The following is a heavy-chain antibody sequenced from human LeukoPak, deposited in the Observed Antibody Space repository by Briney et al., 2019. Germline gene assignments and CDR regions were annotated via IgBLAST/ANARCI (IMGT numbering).Heavy chain of an antibody. V-gene: IGHV1-2*02. Sequence: GASVKVSCKASGYTFSAYYMHWVRQAPGQGLEWMGWINPNSGGTNYAQKFQGRVTMTRDTSISTAYMELSRLRSDDTAVYYCARSTYYDILTGYQYYFDYWGQGTLVTVSS. J-gene: IGHJ4*02. CDR1: GYTFSAYY. CDR2: INPNSGGT. CDR3: ARSTYYDILTGYQYYFDY. D-gene: IGHD3-9*01.